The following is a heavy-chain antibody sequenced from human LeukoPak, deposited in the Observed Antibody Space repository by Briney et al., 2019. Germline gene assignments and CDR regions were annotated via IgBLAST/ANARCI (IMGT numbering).Heavy chain of an antibody. CDR3: AREGNWNYGYY. Sequence: SETLSLTCTVSGGSISSGSYYWSWIRQPPGKGLEWIGEINHSGSTNYNPSLKSRVTISVDTSKNQFSLKLSSVTAADTAVYYCAREGNWNYGYYWGQGTLVTVSS. J-gene: IGHJ4*02. CDR2: INHSGST. CDR1: GGSISSGSYY. V-gene: IGHV4-39*07. D-gene: IGHD1-7*01.